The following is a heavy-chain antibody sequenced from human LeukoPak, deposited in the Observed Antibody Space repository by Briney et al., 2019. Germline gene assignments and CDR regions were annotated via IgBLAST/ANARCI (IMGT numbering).Heavy chain of an antibody. V-gene: IGHV1-24*01. D-gene: IGHD5-24*01. CDR2: FDPEDGET. J-gene: IGHJ4*02. CDR1: GYTLTELS. CDR3: ATDIRWLQSYYFDY. Sequence: GASVKVSCKVSGYTLTELSMHWVRQAPGKGLEWMGGFDPEDGETIYAQKFQGRVTMTEDTSTDTAYMELSSLRSEDTAVYYCATDIRWLQSYYFDYWGQGTLVTVSS.